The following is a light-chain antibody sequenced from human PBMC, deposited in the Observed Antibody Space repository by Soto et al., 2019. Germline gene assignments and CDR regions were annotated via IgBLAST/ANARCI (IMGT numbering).Light chain of an antibody. V-gene: IGKV3-20*01. CDR1: QSVSSSY. CDR2: GAS. Sequence: EIVLTQSPGTLSLSPGERVTLSCRASQSVSSSYLAWYQQKPGQAPRLLIYGASSRATGIPDRFSGSGSGTDFTLTISRLEPEDFAVYYCQQYSSYPWTFGQGTKVEIK. J-gene: IGKJ1*01. CDR3: QQYSSYPWT.